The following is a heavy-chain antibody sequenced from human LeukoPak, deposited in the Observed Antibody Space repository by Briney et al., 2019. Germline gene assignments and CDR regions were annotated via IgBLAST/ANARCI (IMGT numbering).Heavy chain of an antibody. Sequence: PGRSLRLSCAASGFTFSSYGMHWVRQAPGKGLEWVAVIWYDGSNKYYADSVKGRFTISRDNSKNTLYLQMNSLRAEDTAVYYCARGGGSSLLGDYFDYWGQGTLVTVSS. CDR2: IWYDGSNK. CDR3: ARGGGSSLLGDYFDY. CDR1: GFTFSSYG. J-gene: IGHJ4*02. V-gene: IGHV3-33*01. D-gene: IGHD6-13*01.